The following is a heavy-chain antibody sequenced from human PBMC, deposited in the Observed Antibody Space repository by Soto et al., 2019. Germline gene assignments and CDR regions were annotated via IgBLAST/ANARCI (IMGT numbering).Heavy chain of an antibody. CDR2: ITSKTGDQ. D-gene: IGHD3-22*01. V-gene: IGHV3-21*06. Sequence: GGSLRLSCAASGFTFNKYSMNWVRQAPGKGLEWVSSITSKTGDQYYADSVKGRFIISRDNTNNSLSLQVTSLRDEDTAVYYCARDLMPNDRGLGDLAYWGQGTLVTVSP. CDR3: ARDLMPNDRGLGDLAY. CDR1: GFTFNKYS. J-gene: IGHJ4*02.